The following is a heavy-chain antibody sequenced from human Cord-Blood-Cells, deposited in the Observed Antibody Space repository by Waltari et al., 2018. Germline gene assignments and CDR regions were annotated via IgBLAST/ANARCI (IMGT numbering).Heavy chain of an antibody. CDR2: IYYSGST. CDR1: GGSIRSSSYY. CDR3: ARQSSYVDY. Sequence: QLQLQESGPGLVKPSETLSLPCPVSGGSIRSSSYYWGWIRQPPGKGLEWIGSIYYSGSTYYNPSLKSRVTISVDTSKNQFSLKLSAVTAADTAVYYCARQSSYVDYWGQGTLVTVSS. V-gene: IGHV4-39*01. J-gene: IGHJ4*02.